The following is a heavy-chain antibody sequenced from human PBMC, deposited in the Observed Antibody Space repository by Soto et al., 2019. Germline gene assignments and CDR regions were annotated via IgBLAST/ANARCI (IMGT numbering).Heavy chain of an antibody. J-gene: IGHJ5*02. V-gene: IGHV4-59*04. Sequence: SETLSLTCTVSGGSISTYYWTWIRQSPGKGPEWIGSIYYSGSAYYSPSLKSRVTMSVDTSKNQLSLELRSVTAADTAVYYCARLHCNSPNCVPLDPWGQGTLVTVSS. CDR2: IYYSGSA. CDR1: GGSISTYY. D-gene: IGHD2-2*01. CDR3: ARLHCNSPNCVPLDP.